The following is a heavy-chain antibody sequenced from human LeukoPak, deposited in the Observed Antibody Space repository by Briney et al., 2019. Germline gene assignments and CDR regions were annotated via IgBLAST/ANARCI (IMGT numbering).Heavy chain of an antibody. CDR1: GYTFTSYY. CDR2: INPSGGST. CDR3: ARGYCSSTSCEQIGRHLRFLEWLFPAFDY. D-gene: IGHD3-3*01. J-gene: IGHJ4*02. V-gene: IGHV1-46*03. Sequence: ASVKVSCKASGYTFTSYYMHWVRQAPGQGLEWMGIINPSGGSTSYAQKFQGRVTMTRDTSTSTVYMELSSLRSEDTAVYYCARGYCSSTSCEQIGRHLRFLEWLFPAFDYWGRGTLVTVSS.